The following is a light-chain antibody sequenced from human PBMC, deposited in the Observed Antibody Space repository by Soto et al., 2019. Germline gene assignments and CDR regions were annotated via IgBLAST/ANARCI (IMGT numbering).Light chain of an antibody. V-gene: IGKV3-15*01. CDR2: GAS. J-gene: IGKJ1*01. Sequence: EIVMTQSPATLSVSPGERATLSCRASQSVSSNLAWYQQKPGQAPRLLIYGASTRATGIPARFSGSGSGTEFTLAISSLEPEDFAIYYCQQRSKMPLTFGQGTKVDIK. CDR3: QQRSKMPLT. CDR1: QSVSSN.